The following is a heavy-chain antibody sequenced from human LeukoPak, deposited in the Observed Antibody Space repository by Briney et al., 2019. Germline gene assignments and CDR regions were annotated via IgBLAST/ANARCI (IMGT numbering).Heavy chain of an antibody. Sequence: GGSLRLSCAASGFTFSDHYMDWVRQAPGKGLEWVGRTRNKANSYTTEYAASVKGRFTISRDDSKNSLYLQMNSLKTEDTAVYYCARARWFGGDLDYWGQGTLVTVSS. V-gene: IGHV3-72*01. CDR1: GFTFSDHY. D-gene: IGHD3-10*01. J-gene: IGHJ4*02. CDR2: TRNKANSYTT. CDR3: ARARWFGGDLDY.